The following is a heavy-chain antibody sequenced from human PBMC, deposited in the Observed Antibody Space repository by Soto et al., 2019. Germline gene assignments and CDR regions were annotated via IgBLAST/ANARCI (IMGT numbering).Heavy chain of an antibody. CDR1: GYTLTELS. Sequence: RASVKVSCKVSGYTLTELSMHWVRQAPGKGLEWMGGFDPEDGETIYAQKFQGRVTMTEDTSTDTAYMELSSLRSEDTAVYYCATEYYYDSSGYSVGWFDPWGQGTLVTVSS. D-gene: IGHD3-22*01. CDR2: FDPEDGET. CDR3: ATEYYYDSSGYSVGWFDP. J-gene: IGHJ5*02. V-gene: IGHV1-24*01.